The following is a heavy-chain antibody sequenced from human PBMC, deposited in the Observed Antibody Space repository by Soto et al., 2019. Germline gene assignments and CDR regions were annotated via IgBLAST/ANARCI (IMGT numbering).Heavy chain of an antibody. CDR2: TYYSGST. Sequence: PSETLSLTCTVSGGSISSYYWSCLRQPPGKGLEGIGYTYYSGSTNYNPSLKSRVTISVGTSKNQFSLRLSSVTAADTAVYYCARLRRSTGQGGSSWYYYYYGMDVWGQGTTVTVSS. D-gene: IGHD6-13*01. V-gene: IGHV4-59*01. CDR3: ARLRRSTGQGGSSWYYYYYGMDV. J-gene: IGHJ6*02. CDR1: GGSISSYY.